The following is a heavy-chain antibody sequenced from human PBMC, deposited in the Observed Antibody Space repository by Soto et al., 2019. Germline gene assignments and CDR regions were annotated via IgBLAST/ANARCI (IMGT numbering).Heavy chain of an antibody. CDR1: GGTFSSYA. CDR3: ASSSIFLSDYYYYGMDV. V-gene: IGHV1-18*01. Sequence: ASVKVSCKASGGTFSSYAISWVRQAPGQGLEWMGWISAYNGNTNYAQKLQGRVTMTTDTSTSTAYMELRSLRSDDTAVYYCASSSIFLSDYYYYGMDVWGQGTTVTAP. D-gene: IGHD3-3*01. J-gene: IGHJ6*02. CDR2: ISAYNGNT.